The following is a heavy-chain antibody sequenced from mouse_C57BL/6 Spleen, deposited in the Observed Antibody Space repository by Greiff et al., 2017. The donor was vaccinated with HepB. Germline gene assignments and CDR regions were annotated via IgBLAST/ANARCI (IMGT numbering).Heavy chain of an antibody. CDR1: GYSITSGYY. Sequence: ESGPGLVKPSQSLSLTCSVTGYSITSGYYWNWIRQFPGNKLEWMGYISYDGSNNYNPSLKNRISITRDTSKNQFFLKLNSVTTEDTATYYCARDGVGHYAMDYWGQGTSVTVSS. J-gene: IGHJ4*01. CDR2: ISYDGSN. CDR3: ARDGVGHYAMDY. D-gene: IGHD4-1*01. V-gene: IGHV3-6*01.